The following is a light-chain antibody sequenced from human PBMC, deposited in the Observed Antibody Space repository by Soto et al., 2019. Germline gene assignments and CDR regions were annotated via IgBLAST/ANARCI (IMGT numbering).Light chain of an antibody. Sequence: QSVLTQPPPVSEAPRQRVTISCSGSRSNIGNNAVSWYQQLPGKAPKLLIYYDDLLPSGVSDRFSGSKSGTSASLAISGLQSEDEADYYCAAWDDSLNGRVFGGGTKLTVL. CDR2: YDD. CDR1: RSNIGNNA. J-gene: IGLJ2*01. CDR3: AAWDDSLNGRV. V-gene: IGLV1-36*01.